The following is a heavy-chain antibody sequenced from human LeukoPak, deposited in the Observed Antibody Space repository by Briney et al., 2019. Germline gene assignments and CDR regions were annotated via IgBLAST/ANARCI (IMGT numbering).Heavy chain of an antibody. CDR1: GFTFSSYA. V-gene: IGHV3-23*01. Sequence: GGSLRLSCAVSGFTFSSYAMSWVRQAPGKGREWVSAVSGSGGSTYYADSVNVRFSIARDNSKNVLYLQMKSLRAEDTAVYYCAKSTMYSSGSYYYNYGMYVWGQGTTVTVAS. CDR3: AKSTMYSSGSYYYNYGMYV. D-gene: IGHD6-19*01. J-gene: IGHJ6*02. CDR2: VSGSGGST.